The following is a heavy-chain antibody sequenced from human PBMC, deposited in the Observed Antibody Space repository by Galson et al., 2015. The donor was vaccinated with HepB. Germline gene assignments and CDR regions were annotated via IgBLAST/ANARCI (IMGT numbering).Heavy chain of an antibody. J-gene: IGHJ6*02. CDR3: TRALIFYYGSGSYHYYSGMDV. V-gene: IGHV6-1*01. Sequence: CAISGDSVSSNSAAWNWIRQSPSRGLEWLGRTYYRSKWYNDYAVSVKSRITINPDTSKNQFSLQLNSVTPEDTAVYYCTRALIFYYGSGSYHYYSGMDVWGQGTTVTVSS. D-gene: IGHD3-10*01. CDR1: GDSVSSNSAA. CDR2: TYYRSKWYN.